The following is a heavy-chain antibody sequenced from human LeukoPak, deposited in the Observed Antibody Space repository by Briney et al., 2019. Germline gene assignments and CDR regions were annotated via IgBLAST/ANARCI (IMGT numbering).Heavy chain of an antibody. CDR1: GGSFSGYY. D-gene: IGHD3-9*01. Sequence: PSETLSLTCAVYGGSFSGYYWSWIRQPPGKGLDWIGEINHRGSTNYNPSLKSRVTISVDTSKNQFSLKLGSVTAADTAIYYCARAHDWYGRNFVYWGQGTLVTVSS. CDR2: INHRGST. J-gene: IGHJ4*02. V-gene: IGHV4-34*01. CDR3: ARAHDWYGRNFVY.